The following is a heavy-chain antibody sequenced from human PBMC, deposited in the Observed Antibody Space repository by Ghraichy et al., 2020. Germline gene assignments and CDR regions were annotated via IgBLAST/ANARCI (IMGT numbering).Heavy chain of an antibody. CDR2: IFHSANP. V-gene: IGHV4/OR15-8*02. Sequence: SETLSHTCDVSGVSISSSNWWSWVRQTPGKGLEWIGEIFHSANPNYNPSLKSRVTISIDKSNSQFSLKLTSVTDADTAVYYCAKRGRPPGPPYHYHYAMDVWGQGTTVTVSS. D-gene: IGHD3-16*01. CDR1: GVSISSSNW. J-gene: IGHJ6*02. CDR3: AKRGRPPGPPYHYHYAMDV.